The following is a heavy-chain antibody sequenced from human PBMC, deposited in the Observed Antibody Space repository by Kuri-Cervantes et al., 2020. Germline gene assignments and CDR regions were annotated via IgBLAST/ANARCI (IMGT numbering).Heavy chain of an antibody. V-gene: IGHV4-34*01. CDR3: ATDYYASGSFLNWFDP. D-gene: IGHD3-10*01. CDR1: GGSLSGHV. Sequence: SETLSLTCAVLGGSLSGHVWTWVRQPPGKGLEWIGEVDHAGYTNYYPSLRSRVTISLDTSKKQFSLRLDSVTAADTAVYYCATDYYASGSFLNWFDPWGQGTLVTVSS. CDR2: VDHAGYT. J-gene: IGHJ5*02.